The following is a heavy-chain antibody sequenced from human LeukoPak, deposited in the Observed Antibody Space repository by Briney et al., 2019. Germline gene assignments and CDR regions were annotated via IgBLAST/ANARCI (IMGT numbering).Heavy chain of an antibody. CDR2: ITRSGSTI. D-gene: IGHD6-13*01. J-gene: IGHJ4*02. CDR3: ARDLMGIAYRGAFYY. V-gene: IGHV3-11*01. Sequence: GGSLRLSCAASGFTFRDYYMSGIRQAPGKGREGVTYITRSGSTIYYAAFVKGRFTISRDNAKNSLYLQMNSLRAEDTAVYYCARDLMGIAYRGAFYYWGQGTLVTVSS. CDR1: GFTFRDYY.